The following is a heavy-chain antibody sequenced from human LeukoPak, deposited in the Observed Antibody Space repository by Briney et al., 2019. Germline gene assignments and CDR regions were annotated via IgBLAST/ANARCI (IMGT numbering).Heavy chain of an antibody. CDR1: GGTFSSYA. Sequence: SVKVSCKASGGTFSSYAISWVRQAPGQGLEWMGGIIPIFGTANYTQKFQGRVTITADESTSTAYMELSSLRSEDTAVYYCAREAGRVVVPAAIRSTGMDVWGQGTTVTVSS. CDR3: AREAGRVVVPAAIRSTGMDV. J-gene: IGHJ6*02. D-gene: IGHD2-2*01. CDR2: IIPIFGTA. V-gene: IGHV1-69*13.